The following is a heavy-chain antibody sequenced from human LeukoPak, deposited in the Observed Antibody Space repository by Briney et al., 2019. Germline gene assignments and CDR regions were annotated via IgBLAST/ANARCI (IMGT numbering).Heavy chain of an antibody. CDR2: ISYDGNNK. J-gene: IGHJ4*02. D-gene: IGHD3-3*01. CDR3: AKDLRITIFGVVIQGFDY. V-gene: IGHV3-30-3*01. Sequence: GGSLRLSCAASGFTFSSYAMHWVRQAPGKGLEWVAVISYDGNNKFYADSVKGRFTISRDNSKNTLFLQMNSLRAEDTAVYYCAKDLRITIFGVVIQGFDYWGQGTLVTVSS. CDR1: GFTFSSYA.